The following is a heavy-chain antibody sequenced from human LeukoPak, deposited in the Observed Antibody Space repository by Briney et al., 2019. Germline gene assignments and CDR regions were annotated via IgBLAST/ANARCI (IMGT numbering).Heavy chain of an antibody. D-gene: IGHD6-6*01. CDR3: ARGGGWTYSSSSLFDY. J-gene: IGHJ4*02. CDR1: GGSISSGGYS. V-gene: IGHV4-39*07. CDR2: IYYSGST. Sequence: NPSETLSLTCAVSGGSISSGGYSWSWIRQPPGKGLEWIGSIYYSGSTYYNPSLKSRVTISVDTSKNQFSLKLSSVTAADTAVYYCARGGGWTYSSSSLFDYWGQGTLSPSPQ.